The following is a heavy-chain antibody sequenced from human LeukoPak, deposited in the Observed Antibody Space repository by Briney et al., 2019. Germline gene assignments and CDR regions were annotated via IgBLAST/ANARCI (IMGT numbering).Heavy chain of an antibody. V-gene: IGHV4-59*01. J-gene: IGHJ6*02. CDR3: ARENWGGYYYYYYGMDV. D-gene: IGHD7-27*01. Sequence: SETLSLTCTVSGGSISSYYWSWIRQPPGKGLEWIGYIYYSGSINYNPSLKSRVTISVDTSKNQFSLKLSSVTAADTAVYYCARENWGGYYYYYYGMDVWGQGTTVTVSS. CDR1: GGSISSYY. CDR2: IYYSGSI.